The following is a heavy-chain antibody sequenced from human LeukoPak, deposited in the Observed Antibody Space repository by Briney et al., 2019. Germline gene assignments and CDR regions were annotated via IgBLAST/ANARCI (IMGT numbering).Heavy chain of an antibody. D-gene: IGHD3-22*01. CDR1: GFTFADYG. Sequence: GGSLRLSCAAPGFTFADYGMSLVRQAPGKGLEWVSGINWDGGSTGYADSVRGRFTISRDNAKKSLYLQMNSLRAEDTAVYYCARVYDSSSYPFLIYWGQRTLVTVSS. V-gene: IGHV3-20*04. CDR3: ARVYDSSSYPFLIY. CDR2: INWDGGST. J-gene: IGHJ4*02.